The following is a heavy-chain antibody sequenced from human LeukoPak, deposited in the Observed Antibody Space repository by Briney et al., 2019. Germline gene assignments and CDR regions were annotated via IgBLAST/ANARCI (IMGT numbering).Heavy chain of an antibody. D-gene: IGHD3-3*01. J-gene: IGHJ4*02. V-gene: IGHV4-59*01. CDR1: GGSISTYY. CDR3: AGGTLYGVVTPLQY. CDR2: INYSGRT. Sequence: PSETLSLTCTVSGGSISTYYWSWVRQPPGKGLEWIGYINYSGRTNANSSLKSRVAISVDTSKNQFSLRLSSVTAADTAVYYCAGGTLYGVVTPLQYWGQGTPVTVSP.